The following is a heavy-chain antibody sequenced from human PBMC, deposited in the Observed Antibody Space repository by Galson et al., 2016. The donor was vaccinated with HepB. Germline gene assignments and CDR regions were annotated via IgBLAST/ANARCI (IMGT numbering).Heavy chain of an antibody. D-gene: IGHD6-19*01. CDR1: GYNFNTYW. Sequence: QSGAEVKKPGEFLKISCTGSGYNFNTYWIAWVRQMPGKGLEWMGIVYPAESHVRYSPSFQGQVTISVDKSVNTAYLQWSSLTASDSAIYYCVRPRYSTSWYAFDYWGQGTLVTVSS. CDR2: VYPAESHV. CDR3: VRPRYSTSWYAFDY. J-gene: IGHJ4*02. V-gene: IGHV5-51*01.